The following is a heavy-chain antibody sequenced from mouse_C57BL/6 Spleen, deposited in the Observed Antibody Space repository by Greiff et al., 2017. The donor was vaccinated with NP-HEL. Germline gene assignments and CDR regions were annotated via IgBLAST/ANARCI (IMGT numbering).Heavy chain of an antibody. J-gene: IGHJ1*03. D-gene: IGHD1-1*01. CDR2: ISSGGSYT. CDR3: ARHAITTVPPEYFDV. V-gene: IGHV5-6*01. CDR1: GFTFSSYG. Sequence: EVKLMESGGDLVKPGGSLKLSCAASGFTFSSYGMSWVRQTPDKRLEWVATISSGGSYTYYPDSVKGRFTISRDNAKNTLYLQMSSLKSEDTAMYYCARHAITTVPPEYFDVWGTGTTVTVSS.